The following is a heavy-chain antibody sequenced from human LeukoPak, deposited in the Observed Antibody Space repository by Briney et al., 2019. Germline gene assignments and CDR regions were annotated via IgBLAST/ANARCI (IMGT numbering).Heavy chain of an antibody. V-gene: IGHV1-69*04. J-gene: IGHJ4*02. CDR3: ARLSGGSAADY. CDR1: GGTFSSYA. Sequence: ASVKVSCKASGGTFSSYAISWVRQAPGQGLEWMGRIIPIFGIANYAQKFQGRVTITADKSTSTAYMELSSLRSEDTAVYYCARLSGGSAADYWGQGTLVTVSS. D-gene: IGHD2-15*01. CDR2: IIPIFGIA.